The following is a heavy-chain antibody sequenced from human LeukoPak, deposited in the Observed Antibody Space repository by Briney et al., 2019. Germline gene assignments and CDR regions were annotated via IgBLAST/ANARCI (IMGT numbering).Heavy chain of an antibody. CDR1: GFTFSSYA. V-gene: IGHV3-30*04. Sequence: PGGSLRLSCAASGFTFSSYAMHWVRQAPGKGLEWVAVISYDGSNKYYAGSVKGRFTISRDNSKNTLYLQMNSLRAEDTAVYYCARDSSGWSAFFEYDAFDIWGQGTMVTVSS. J-gene: IGHJ3*02. CDR2: ISYDGSNK. CDR3: ARDSSGWSAFFEYDAFDI. D-gene: IGHD6-19*01.